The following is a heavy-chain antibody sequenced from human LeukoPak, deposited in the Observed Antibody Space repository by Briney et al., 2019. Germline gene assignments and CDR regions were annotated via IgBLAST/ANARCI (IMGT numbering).Heavy chain of an antibody. CDR3: ASTAGGSGSFLGFDY. V-gene: IGHV4-59*01. Sequence: PSETLSLTCTVSGGSISSYYWSWIRQSPGKGLEWIGYIYYSGSTNYNPSLKSRVTISVDTSKSQFSLKLSSVTAADTAVYYCASTAGGSGSFLGFDYWGQGTLVTVSS. D-gene: IGHD3-10*01. J-gene: IGHJ4*02. CDR2: IYYSGST. CDR1: GGSISSYY.